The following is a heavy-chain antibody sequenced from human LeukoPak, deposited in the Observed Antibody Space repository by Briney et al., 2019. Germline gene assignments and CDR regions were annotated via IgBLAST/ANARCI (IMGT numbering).Heavy chain of an antibody. CDR2: ITSGGTTI. Sequence: GGSLRLSCAASGFTFRTYNMNWVRQAPGKGLEWVSYITSGGTTIYYADSVKGRFTISRDNAKNSLYLQINSLRAEDTAIYYCARRGYYDSSGYDYWGQGTLVTVSS. J-gene: IGHJ4*02. CDR1: GFTFRTYN. CDR3: ARRGYYDSSGYDY. D-gene: IGHD3-22*01. V-gene: IGHV3-48*04.